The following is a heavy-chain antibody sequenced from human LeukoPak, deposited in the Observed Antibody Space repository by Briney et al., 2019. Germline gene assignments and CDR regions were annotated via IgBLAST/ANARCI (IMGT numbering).Heavy chain of an antibody. V-gene: IGHV1-8*03. D-gene: IGHD3-3*01. Sequence: GASVKVSCKASGYTFTSYDINWVRQATGQGLEWMGWMNPNSGNTGYAQKFQGRVTITTDESTSTAYMELSSLRSEDTAVYYCARSYYDFWSGYLSIGSWFDPWGQGTLVTVSS. CDR1: GYTFTSYD. J-gene: IGHJ5*02. CDR3: ARSYYDFWSGYLSIGSWFDP. CDR2: MNPNSGNT.